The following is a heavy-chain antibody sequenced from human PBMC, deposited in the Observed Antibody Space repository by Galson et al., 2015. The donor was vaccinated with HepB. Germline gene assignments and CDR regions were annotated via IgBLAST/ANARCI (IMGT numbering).Heavy chain of an antibody. CDR1: GFILSNYG. Sequence: SLRLSCAASGFILSNYGMQWVRQPPGRGLQWVAVIPSDGGTQYYADSVKGRFTISRDTSKNMLHLQMNSLRPEDTAVYYCVKESGIPQYGAYFDYWGQGALVTVSS. CDR2: IPSDGGTQ. D-gene: IGHD4/OR15-4a*01. CDR3: VKESGIPQYGAYFDY. J-gene: IGHJ4*02. V-gene: IGHV3-30*18.